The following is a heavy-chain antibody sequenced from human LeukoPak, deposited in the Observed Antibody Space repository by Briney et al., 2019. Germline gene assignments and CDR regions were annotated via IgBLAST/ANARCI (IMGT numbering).Heavy chain of an antibody. D-gene: IGHD6-19*01. J-gene: IGHJ4*02. V-gene: IGHV1-2*02. CDR3: ARELIAVAGADY. Sequence: ASVKVSCKASGYTFTGNYMHWVRQAPGQGLEWMGWINPNSGGTNYAQKFQGRVTMTRDTSIGTAYMELRSLRSDDTAVYYCARELIAVAGADYWGQGTLVTVSS. CDR1: GYTFTGNY. CDR2: INPNSGGT.